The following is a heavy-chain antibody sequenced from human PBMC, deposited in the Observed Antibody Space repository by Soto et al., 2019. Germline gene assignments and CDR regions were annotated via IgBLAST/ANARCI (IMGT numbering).Heavy chain of an antibody. Sequence: ASVKVSCKASGYTFTSYYMHWVRQAPGQGLEWIGIINPSGGSTSYAQKFQGRVTMTRDTSTSTFYMELSSLRSEDTAVYYCARVDYMCSGGSCYWAFDYWGQGTLVTVSS. V-gene: IGHV1-46*01. CDR2: INPSGGST. J-gene: IGHJ4*02. CDR1: GYTFTSYY. D-gene: IGHD2-15*01. CDR3: ARVDYMCSGGSCYWAFDY.